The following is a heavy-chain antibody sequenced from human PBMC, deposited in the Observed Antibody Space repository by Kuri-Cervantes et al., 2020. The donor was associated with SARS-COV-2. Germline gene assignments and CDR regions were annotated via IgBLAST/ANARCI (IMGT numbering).Heavy chain of an antibody. CDR1: GVSFSSYA. J-gene: IGHJ6*03. Sequence: GESLKISCAASGVSFSSYAMSWVRQAPGKGLEWVSSISGSGDSTYYGDSVKGRFTISRDDSKNTLCLQMNSLRAEDTAVYYCAKAYTLSYYYMDVWGKGTTVTVSS. V-gene: IGHV3-23*01. CDR3: AKAYTLSYYYMDV. CDR2: ISGSGDST. D-gene: IGHD1-14*01.